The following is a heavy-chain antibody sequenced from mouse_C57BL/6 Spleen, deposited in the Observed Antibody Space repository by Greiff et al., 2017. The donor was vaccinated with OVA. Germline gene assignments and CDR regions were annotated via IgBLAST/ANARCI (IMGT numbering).Heavy chain of an antibody. V-gene: IGHV3-6*01. CDR2: ISYDGSN. D-gene: IGHD1-1*01. CDR3: ARDDYGSPPFGY. CDR1: GYSITSGYY. J-gene: IGHJ2*01. Sequence: EVQLQESGPGLVKPSQSLSLTCSVTGYSITSGYYWNWIRQFPGNKLEWMGYISYDGSNNYNPSLKNRISITRDTSKNQFFLKLNSVTTEDTATYYCARDDYGSPPFGYWGQGTTLTVSS.